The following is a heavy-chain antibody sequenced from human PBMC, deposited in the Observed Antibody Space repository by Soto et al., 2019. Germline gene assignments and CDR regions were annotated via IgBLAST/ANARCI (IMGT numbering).Heavy chain of an antibody. CDR2: ISYDGSKK. D-gene: IGHD3-22*01. Sequence: VQLVESGGGVVQPGRSLRLSCAASGFTLSSFATHWVRQAPGKGLECVAVISYDGSKKYYADSVKGRFTISRDNSKNTLYLQMNSLRAEDTAVYYCAKVVYYYDSGDFYGYFQHWGQCTLVTVSS. CDR1: GFTLSSFA. J-gene: IGHJ1*01. V-gene: IGHV3-30*18. CDR3: AKVVYYYDSGDFYGYFQH.